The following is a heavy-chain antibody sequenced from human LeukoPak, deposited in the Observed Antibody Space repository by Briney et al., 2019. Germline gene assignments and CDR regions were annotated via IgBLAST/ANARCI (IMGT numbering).Heavy chain of an antibody. V-gene: IGHV3-74*01. CDR1: GFTFSSYW. D-gene: IGHD1-26*01. CDR3: AKGGKWDVTPFDY. J-gene: IGHJ4*02. CDR2: INSDGSRT. Sequence: GGSLRLSCAASGFTFSSYWMHWVRQAPGKGLVWVSRINSDGSRTSYAGSVKGRFTISRDNSKNTLYLQVNSLRAEDTAVYYCAKGGKWDVTPFDYWGQGTLVTVSS.